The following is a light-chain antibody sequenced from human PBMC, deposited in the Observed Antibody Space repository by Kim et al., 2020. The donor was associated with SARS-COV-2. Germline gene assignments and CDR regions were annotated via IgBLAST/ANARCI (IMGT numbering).Light chain of an antibody. Sequence: SSELTQYPALSVALGQTVRITCQGDSLRSYYASWYQQKPGQAPVLVIYGKNNRTSRIPDRFSGSSSGNTASLTITGAQAEDEADYYCNSRDSSGNHRLFG. CDR1: SLRSYY. V-gene: IGLV3-19*01. CDR2: GKN. J-gene: IGLJ3*02. CDR3: NSRDSSGNHRL.